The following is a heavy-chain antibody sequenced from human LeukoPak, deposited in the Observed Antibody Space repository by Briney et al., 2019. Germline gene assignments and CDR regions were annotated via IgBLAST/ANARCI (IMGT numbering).Heavy chain of an antibody. D-gene: IGHD4-17*01. CDR2: ISGSGGST. Sequence: GGSLRLSCAASGFTFSSYAMSWVRQAPGKGLEWVSAISGSGGSTYYADSVKGRFTISRDNSKDTLYLQMNSLRAEDTAVYYCAKDPFTVTTFRGSISNDYWGQGTLVTVSS. CDR1: GFTFSSYA. V-gene: IGHV3-23*01. J-gene: IGHJ4*02. CDR3: AKDPFTVTTFRGSISNDY.